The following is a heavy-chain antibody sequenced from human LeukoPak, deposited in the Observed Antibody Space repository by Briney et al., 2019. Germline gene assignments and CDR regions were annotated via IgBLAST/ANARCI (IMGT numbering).Heavy chain of an antibody. V-gene: IGHV4-39*07. CDR1: GASISTSAYY. J-gene: IGHJ5*02. D-gene: IGHD3-16*01. Sequence: PSETLSLTCSVSGASISTSAYYWGWIRQPPGKGLEWIGEINHSGSTNYNPSLKSRVTISVDTSKNQFSLKLSSVTAADTAVYCCARGRGGYAFDPWGQGTLVTVSS. CDR3: ARGRGGYAFDP. CDR2: INHSGST.